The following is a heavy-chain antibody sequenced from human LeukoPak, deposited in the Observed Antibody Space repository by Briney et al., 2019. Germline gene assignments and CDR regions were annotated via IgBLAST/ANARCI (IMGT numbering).Heavy chain of an antibody. CDR1: GGTFSSYA. V-gene: IGHV1-69*04. CDR3: ARARPGYSSGRFDY. Sequence: SVKVSCKASGGTFSSYAISWVQQAPGQGREWMGRIIPILGIANYAQKFQGRVTITADKSTGTAYMELSSLRSEDTAVYYCARARPGYSSGRFDYWGQGPLVTVSS. J-gene: IGHJ4*02. D-gene: IGHD6-19*01. CDR2: IIPILGIA.